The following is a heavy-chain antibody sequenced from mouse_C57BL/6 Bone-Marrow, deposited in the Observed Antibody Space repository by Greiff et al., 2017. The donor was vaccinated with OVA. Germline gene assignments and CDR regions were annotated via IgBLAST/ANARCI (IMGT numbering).Heavy chain of an antibody. D-gene: IGHD1-1*01. CDR2: IDPSDSYT. CDR1: GYTFTSYW. Sequence: QSCKASGYTFTSYWMQWVKQRPGQGLEWIGEIDPSDSYTNYNQKFKGKATLTVDTSSSTAYMQLSSLTSEDSAVYYCAREGDYYGSSEYYAMDYWGQGTSVTVSS. CDR3: AREGDYYGSSEYYAMDY. J-gene: IGHJ4*01. V-gene: IGHV1-50*01.